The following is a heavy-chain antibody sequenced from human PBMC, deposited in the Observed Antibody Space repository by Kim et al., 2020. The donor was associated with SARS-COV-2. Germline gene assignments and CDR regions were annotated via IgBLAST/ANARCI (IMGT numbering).Heavy chain of an antibody. Sequence: ASVKVSCKASGYFFIGYYIHWVRQAPGQGLEWMGRINPNSGDTDYAQEFQGRVTVTRDPSISTAYMELSWLTSDDTAVYYCARDSALLPHSFDFWGRGTL. CDR3: ARDSALLPHSFDF. CDR2: INPNSGDT. V-gene: IGHV1-2*06. J-gene: IGHJ4*02. D-gene: IGHD3-10*01. CDR1: GYFFIGYY.